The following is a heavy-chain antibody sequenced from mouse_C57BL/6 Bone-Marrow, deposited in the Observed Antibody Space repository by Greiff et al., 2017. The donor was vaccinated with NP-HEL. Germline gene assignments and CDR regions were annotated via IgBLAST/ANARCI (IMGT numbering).Heavy chain of an antibody. V-gene: IGHV1-55*01. CDR2: IYPGSGST. CDR1: GYTFTSYW. Sequence: VKLQQPGAELVKPGASVKMSCKASGYTFTSYWITWVKQRPGQGLEWIGDIYPGSGSTNYNEKFKSKATLTVDTSSSTAYMQLSSLTSEDSAVYYCASITTVVGDAMDYWGQGTSVTVSS. J-gene: IGHJ4*01. CDR3: ASITTVVGDAMDY. D-gene: IGHD1-1*01.